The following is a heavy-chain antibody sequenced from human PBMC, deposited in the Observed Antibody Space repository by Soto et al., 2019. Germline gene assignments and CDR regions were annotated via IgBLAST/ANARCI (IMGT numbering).Heavy chain of an antibody. D-gene: IGHD3-22*01. CDR1: GFTFSSYA. CDR2: ISGSGGST. Sequence: EVQLLESGGVLVQPGGSLRLSCAASGFTFSSYAMSWVRQAPGKGLEWVSAISGSGGSTYYADSVKGRFTISRDNSRNTLFLLMNSLRAEDTAMYYCAASYSYESSSRYFQYWGQGTLVTVSS. CDR3: AASYSYESSSRYFQY. V-gene: IGHV3-23*01. J-gene: IGHJ1*01.